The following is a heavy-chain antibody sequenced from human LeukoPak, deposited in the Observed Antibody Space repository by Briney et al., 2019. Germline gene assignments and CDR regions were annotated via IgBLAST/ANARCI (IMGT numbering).Heavy chain of an antibody. V-gene: IGHV3-48*04. D-gene: IGHD1-26*01. CDR1: GFTFSSYS. CDR2: INTRGSTI. CDR3: ARHGGVGATTERFDY. Sequence: GGSLRLSCAASGFTFSSYSMNWVRQAPGKGLEWVSFINTRGSTIYYADSVKGRFTISRDNAKNSLYLQMNSLRAEDTAVYYCARHGGVGATTERFDYWGQGTLVTVSS. J-gene: IGHJ4*02.